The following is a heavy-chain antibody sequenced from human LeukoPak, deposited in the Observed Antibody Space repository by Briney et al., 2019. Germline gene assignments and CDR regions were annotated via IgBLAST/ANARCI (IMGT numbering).Heavy chain of an antibody. CDR3: ARDYLLIHYDSSGYYRDAFDL. V-gene: IGHV3-7*01. D-gene: IGHD3-22*01. CDR2: IKQDGSEK. J-gene: IGHJ3*01. CDR1: GGSISSYY. Sequence: ETLSLTCTVSGGSISSYYWSWVRQAPGKGLEWVANIKQDGSEKYYVDSVKGRFTISRDNAKNSLYLQMNSLRAEDTAVYYCARDYLLIHYDSSGYYRDAFDLWGQGTMVTVSS.